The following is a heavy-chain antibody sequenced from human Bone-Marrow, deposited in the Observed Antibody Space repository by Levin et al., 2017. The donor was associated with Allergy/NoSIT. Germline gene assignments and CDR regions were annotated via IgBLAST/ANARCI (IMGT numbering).Heavy chain of an antibody. Sequence: SETLSLTCTVSGGSISSYYWSWIRQPPGKGLEWIGYIYYSGSTNYNPSLKSRVTISVDTSKNQFSLKLSSVTAADTAVYYCAREAEYNWFDPWGQGTLVTVSS. V-gene: IGHV4-59*01. CDR3: AREAEYNWFDP. CDR1: GGSISSYY. CDR2: IYYSGST. J-gene: IGHJ5*02.